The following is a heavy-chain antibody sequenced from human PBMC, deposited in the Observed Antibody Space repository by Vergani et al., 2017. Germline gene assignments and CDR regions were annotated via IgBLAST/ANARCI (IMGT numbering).Heavy chain of an antibody. Sequence: QVQLQESGPGLVKPSQTLSLTCTMSGGSISSGDYYCSWVRQPPGKGLEWIGYINYRGSTYYNPSLKSRVTISVDTSKNQFSLKLSSVTAAETAVYYCDRRTPVTTPYYYYGMDVWGQGTTVTVSS. J-gene: IGHJ6*02. CDR1: GGSISSGDYY. V-gene: IGHV4-30-4*08. CDR3: DRRTPVTTPYYYYGMDV. D-gene: IGHD4-17*01. CDR2: INYRGST.